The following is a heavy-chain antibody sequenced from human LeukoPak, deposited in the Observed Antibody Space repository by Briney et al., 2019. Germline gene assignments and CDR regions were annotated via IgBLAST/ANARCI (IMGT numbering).Heavy chain of an antibody. CDR2: INHSGST. J-gene: IGHJ5*02. CDR1: GGSFSGYY. CDR3: ARTEYYDILTGYYKGNWFDP. V-gene: IGHV4-34*01. Sequence: PSETLSLTCAVYGGSFSGYYWSWIRQPPGKGLEWIGEINHSGSTNYNPSLKSRVTISVDTSKNQFSLKLSSVTAADTAVYYCARTEYYDILTGYYKGNWFDPWGQGTLVTVSS. D-gene: IGHD3-9*01.